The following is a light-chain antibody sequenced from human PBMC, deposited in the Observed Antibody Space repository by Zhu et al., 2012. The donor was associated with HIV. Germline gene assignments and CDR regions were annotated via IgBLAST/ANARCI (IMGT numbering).Light chain of an antibody. CDR2: GAS. Sequence: DIQMTQSPSSLSVSVGDRVTITCRASQTVGQYLHWYQQRSGKVPKLLIHGASTLLSGVPSRFSGRRSGTDFTLTISGLQPEDVATYYCQNYNSGPPTFGPGTKVDVK. J-gene: IGKJ3*01. CDR3: QNYNSGPPT. V-gene: IGKV1-27*01. CDR1: QTVGQY.